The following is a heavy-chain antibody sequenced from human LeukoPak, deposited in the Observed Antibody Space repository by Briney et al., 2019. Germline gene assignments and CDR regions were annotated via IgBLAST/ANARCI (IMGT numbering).Heavy chain of an antibody. CDR3: ARDPSRGGGRVPGSLGVKPPTKRDYYYGMDV. Sequence: ASVKVSCKASGYTFTSYYMHWVRQAPGQGLEWMGIINPSGGSTSYAQKSQGRVTMTRDTSTSTVYMELSSLRSEDTAVYYCARDPSRGGGRVPGSLGVKPPTKRDYYYGMDVWGQGTTVTVSS. D-gene: IGHD2-15*01. J-gene: IGHJ6*02. V-gene: IGHV1-46*01. CDR1: GYTFTSYY. CDR2: INPSGGST.